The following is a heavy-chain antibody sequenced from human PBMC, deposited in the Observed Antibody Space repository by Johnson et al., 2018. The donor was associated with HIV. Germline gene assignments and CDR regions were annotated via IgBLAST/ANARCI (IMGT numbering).Heavy chain of an antibody. V-gene: IGHV3-30*04. CDR3: ARDWSWRGSLKGGGAFDI. Sequence: QVQLVESGGGVVQPGRSLRLSSAASGFTFTSYAMHWVRQATGKGLEWVAVVSYDGSTNYSADSVKGRFTISSDNSENTLYLQMNSLRAEDTAVFVCARDWSWRGSLKGGGAFDIWGQGTLVTVSA. J-gene: IGHJ3*02. CDR2: VSYDGSTN. D-gene: IGHD1-26*01. CDR1: GFTFTSYA.